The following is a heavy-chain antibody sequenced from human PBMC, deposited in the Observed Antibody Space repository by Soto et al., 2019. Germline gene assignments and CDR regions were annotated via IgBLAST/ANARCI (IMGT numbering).Heavy chain of an antibody. Sequence: SETLSLTCTVSGGSISSGGYYWTWIRQHPGKGLEWIGYNYYSGITYYNPSLKSRVTISLDTSKNQFSLKLSSVTAADTAVYYCARGSSIAGLYYGMDVWGQGT. D-gene: IGHD6-6*01. V-gene: IGHV4-31*03. J-gene: IGHJ6*02. CDR2: NYYSGIT. CDR1: GGSISSGGYY. CDR3: ARGSSIAGLYYGMDV.